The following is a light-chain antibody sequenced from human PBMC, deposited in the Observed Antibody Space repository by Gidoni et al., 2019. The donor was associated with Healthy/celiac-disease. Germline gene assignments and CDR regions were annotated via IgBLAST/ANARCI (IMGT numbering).Light chain of an antibody. Sequence: EIVFTQSPATLSLSPGERATLSCRASQSVSSYLAWYQQKPGQAPRLLIYDASNRATGIPARFSGSGSETDFTLTISSLEPEDFAVYYCQQRSNWPLTFGGGTKVEIK. J-gene: IGKJ4*02. CDR2: DAS. V-gene: IGKV3-11*01. CDR3: QQRSNWPLT. CDR1: QSVSSY.